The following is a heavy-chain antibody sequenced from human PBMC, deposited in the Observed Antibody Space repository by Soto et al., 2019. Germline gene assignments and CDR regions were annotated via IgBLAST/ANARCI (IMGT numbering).Heavy chain of an antibody. CDR3: ASGLGYCSGGSCRRGAFDI. D-gene: IGHD2-15*01. V-gene: IGHV1-69*01. Sequence: QVQLVQSGAEVKKPGSSVKVSCKASGGTFSSYAISWVRQAPGQGLEWMGGIIPIFGTANYAQKFQGRVTITADESTSTAYMELSSLRSEDTAVYYCASGLGYCSGGSCRRGAFDIWGQGTMVTVSS. CDR2: IIPIFGTA. CDR1: GGTFSSYA. J-gene: IGHJ3*02.